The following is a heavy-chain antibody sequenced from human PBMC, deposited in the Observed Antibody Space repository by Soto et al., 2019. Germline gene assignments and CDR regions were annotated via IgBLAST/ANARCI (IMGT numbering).Heavy chain of an antibody. CDR1: GYSFTSYW. J-gene: IGHJ6*02. D-gene: IGHD3-22*01. Sequence: GESLKISCKGSGYSFTSYWIGWVRQMPGKGLEWMGIIYPGDSDTRYSPSFQGQVTISADKSISTAYLQWSSLKASDTAMYYCARHSAGYYDSSGYYYYYYGMDVWGQGTTVTVSS. CDR2: IYPGDSDT. V-gene: IGHV5-51*01. CDR3: ARHSAGYYDSSGYYYYYYGMDV.